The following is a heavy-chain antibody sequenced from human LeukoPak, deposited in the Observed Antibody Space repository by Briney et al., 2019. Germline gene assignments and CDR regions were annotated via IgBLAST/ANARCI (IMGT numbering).Heavy chain of an antibody. D-gene: IGHD6-13*01. CDR3: ARSLAAAELDY. Sequence: AGGSLRLSCAASGFTFSSYEMNWVRQAPGKGLEWVSYISSSGSTIYYADSVKGRFTISRDNAKNSLYLQMNSLRAEDTAVYYCARSLAAAELDYWGQGTLVTVSS. CDR2: ISSSGSTI. J-gene: IGHJ4*02. V-gene: IGHV3-48*03. CDR1: GFTFSSYE.